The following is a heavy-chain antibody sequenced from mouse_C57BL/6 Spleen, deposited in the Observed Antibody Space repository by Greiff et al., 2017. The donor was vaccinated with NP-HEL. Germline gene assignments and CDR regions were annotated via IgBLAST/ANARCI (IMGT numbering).Heavy chain of an antibody. CDR1: GSAFSSSW. Sequence: VQLQQSGPELAKPGASVKISCKASGSAFSSSWMHWVKQRPGQGLEWIGRIYPGVGDTNYNGKFKGKATLTADKASSTAYMQLSSLTSEDSAVYFCARYSNYALGYWGQGTTVTVSS. CDR3: ARYSNYALGY. D-gene: IGHD2-5*01. V-gene: IGHV1-82*01. CDR2: IYPGVGDT. J-gene: IGHJ4*01.